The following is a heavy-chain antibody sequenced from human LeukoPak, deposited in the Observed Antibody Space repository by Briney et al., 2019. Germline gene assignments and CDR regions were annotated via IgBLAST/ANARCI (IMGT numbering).Heavy chain of an antibody. Sequence: ASVKVSCKASGYTFSSYGISWVRQAPGQGLEWMGWISAFNGNTNYAQKLQGRVTMTTDTSTSTAYMELRSLRSDDTAVYYCARATPSNLYDFWSGYYTTNYYYGMDVWGQGTTVTVSS. J-gene: IGHJ6*02. CDR1: GYTFSSYG. CDR2: ISAFNGNT. D-gene: IGHD3-3*01. CDR3: ARATPSNLYDFWSGYYTTNYYYGMDV. V-gene: IGHV1-18*01.